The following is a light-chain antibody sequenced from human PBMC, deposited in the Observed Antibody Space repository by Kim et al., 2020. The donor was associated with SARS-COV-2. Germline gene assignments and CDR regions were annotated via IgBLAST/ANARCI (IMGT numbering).Light chain of an antibody. CDR1: SIGSKS. J-gene: IGLJ2*01. V-gene: IGLV3-21*04. Sequence: SYELTQPPAVSVAPGKTARITCGGISIGSKSVHWYQQKPGQAPVLVISYDSDRPSGIPERFSGSNSGNTATLTISRVEAGDEADYYCPVWDSSSDHRVV. CDR2: YDS. CDR3: PVWDSSSDHRVV.